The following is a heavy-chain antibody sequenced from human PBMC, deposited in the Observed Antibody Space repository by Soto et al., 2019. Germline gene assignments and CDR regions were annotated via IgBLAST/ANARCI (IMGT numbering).Heavy chain of an antibody. J-gene: IGHJ4*02. V-gene: IGHV3-23*01. CDR2: ISGSGGST. CDR3: AKDPLYDSSGYRDY. CDR1: GFTFSSYA. Sequence: GGSLRLSCAASGFTFSSYAMSWVRQAPGKGLEWVSAISGSGGSTYYADSVKGRFTISRDNSKNTLYLQMNSLRAEDTAVYYCAKDPLYDSSGYRDYWGQGTLVTVSS. D-gene: IGHD3-22*01.